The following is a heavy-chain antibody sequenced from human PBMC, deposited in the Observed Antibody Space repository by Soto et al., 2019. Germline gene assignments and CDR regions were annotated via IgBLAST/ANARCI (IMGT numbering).Heavy chain of an antibody. J-gene: IGHJ4*02. V-gene: IGHV3-23*01. CDR1: GFTFRSCA. CDR2: ISGSGGDT. CDR3: AGGQRDYDLDY. D-gene: IGHD3-16*01. Sequence: EVQLLESGGGLVQPGGSLRLSCAASGFTFRSCAMSWVRQAPGKGLQWVSAISGSGGDTYYADSVKGRFTISRDNSKNMLYLQVNSLRGEDTAVYYGAGGQRDYDLDYWGQGTLVTVSS.